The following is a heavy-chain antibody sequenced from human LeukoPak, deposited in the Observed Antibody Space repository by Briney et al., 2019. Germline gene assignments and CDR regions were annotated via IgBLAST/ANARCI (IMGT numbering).Heavy chain of an antibody. CDR3: ARDSYEDIVVVPAAN. J-gene: IGHJ4*02. V-gene: IGHV4-30-4*08. CDR2: IYYSGST. D-gene: IGHD2-2*01. Sequence: PSQTLSLTCTVSGGSISSGDYYWSWIRQPPGKGLEWIGYIYYSGSTYYNPSLKSRVTISVDTSKNQFSLKLSSVTAADRAVYYCARDSYEDIVVVPAANWGQGTPVTVSS. CDR1: GGSISSGDYY.